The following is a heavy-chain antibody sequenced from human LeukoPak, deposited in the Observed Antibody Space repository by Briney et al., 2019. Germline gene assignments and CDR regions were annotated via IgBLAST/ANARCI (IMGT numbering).Heavy chain of an antibody. CDR1: GGSIGSSAYS. D-gene: IGHD5-24*01. Sequence: SETLSLTCTVSGGSIGSSAYSWGWIRQPPGKGLEWIGYIYYSGSTNYNPSLKSRVTISVDTSKNQFSLKLSSVTAADTAVYYCASLDGYNSPRAFDIWGQGTMVTVSS. CDR2: IYYSGST. V-gene: IGHV4-61*05. J-gene: IGHJ3*02. CDR3: ASLDGYNSPRAFDI.